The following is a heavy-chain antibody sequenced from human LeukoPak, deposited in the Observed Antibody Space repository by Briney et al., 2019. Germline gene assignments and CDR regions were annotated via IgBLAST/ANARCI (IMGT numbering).Heavy chain of an antibody. V-gene: IGHV4-59*12. Sequence: SETLSLTCTVSGGSISGYYWSWIRQPPGKGLEWIGYIHYSGSTSYNPSLKSRVTMSQDTSKNQFSLELSSVTAADTAVYYCARGQSIVGATGDYWGQGTLVTVSS. D-gene: IGHD1-26*01. CDR2: IHYSGST. CDR3: ARGQSIVGATGDY. CDR1: GGSISGYY. J-gene: IGHJ4*02.